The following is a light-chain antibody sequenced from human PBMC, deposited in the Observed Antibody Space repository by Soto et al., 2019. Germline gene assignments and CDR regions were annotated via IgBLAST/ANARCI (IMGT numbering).Light chain of an antibody. J-gene: IGKJ1*01. CDR1: QSVSGN. CDR2: GAS. Sequence: EIVMTQSPATLSVSPGERATLSCRASQSVSGNLAWYQQKPGQAPRLLIYGASTGATGIPARFSGSGSGTEFTLTISSLQSEDFAVYYCQQYNNWPRTFGQRTKVEIK. CDR3: QQYNNWPRT. V-gene: IGKV3-15*01.